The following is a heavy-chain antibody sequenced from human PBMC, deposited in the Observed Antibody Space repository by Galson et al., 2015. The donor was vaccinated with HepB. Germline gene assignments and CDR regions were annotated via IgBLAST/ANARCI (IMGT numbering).Heavy chain of an antibody. J-gene: IGHJ5*02. Sequence: SVKVSCKASGGTFGSYTITWVRQAPGQGLEWMGLIIPILGRATTEHKFHGKVTITAEKSKSTAYMELRSLRSEDMDVYYCASAGVCSNPNTPPTRNNWFDPWGQGTLVTVSS. CDR3: ASAGVCSNPNTPPTRNNWFDP. V-gene: IGHV1-69*02. CDR2: IIPILGRA. CDR1: GGTFGSYT. D-gene: IGHD2-8*01.